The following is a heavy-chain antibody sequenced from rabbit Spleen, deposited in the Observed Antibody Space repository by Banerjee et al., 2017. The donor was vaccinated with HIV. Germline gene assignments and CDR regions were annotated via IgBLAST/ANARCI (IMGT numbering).Heavy chain of an antibody. CDR1: GFDLSNAYY. Sequence: QSLEESGGGLVQPEGSLTLTCTASGFDLSNAYYMCWVRQAPGKGPEWIACIHGGSINNIYYASWAKGRFTISKTSSTTVTLQMTSLTAADTATYFCARFYAGYGDFGYAAMWGPGTLVTVS. CDR3: ARFYAGYGDFGYAAM. CDR2: IHGGSINNI. V-gene: IGHV1S40*01. J-gene: IGHJ4*01. D-gene: IGHD7-1*01.